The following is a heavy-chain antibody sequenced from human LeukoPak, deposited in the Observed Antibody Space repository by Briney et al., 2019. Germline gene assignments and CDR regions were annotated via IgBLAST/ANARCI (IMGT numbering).Heavy chain of an antibody. J-gene: IGHJ4*02. CDR1: GGSIISYY. CDR3: ARDDPHSWAVAGPFDN. V-gene: IGHV4-59*01. Sequence: PSETLSLTCTVSGGSIISYYWSWMRQPPEKGLEWIGHIYNSGKTNYNPSLKSRVTISIDTSKSQFSLKLSSLTAADTAVYYCARDDPHSWAVAGPFDNRGQGTLGTVSS. D-gene: IGHD6-19*01. CDR2: IYNSGKT.